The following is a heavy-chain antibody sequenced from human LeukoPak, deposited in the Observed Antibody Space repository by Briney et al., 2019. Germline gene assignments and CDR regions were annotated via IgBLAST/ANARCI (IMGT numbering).Heavy chain of an antibody. J-gene: IGHJ5*02. Sequence: SETLSLTCAVYGGSFSGYYWSWIRQPPGKGLEWIGEINHSGSTNYNPSLKSRVTISVDTSKNQFSLKLSSVTAADTAVHYCARGLRREHHRRVPRLNWFDPWGQGTLVTVSS. CDR2: INHSGST. D-gene: IGHD1/OR15-1a*01. CDR3: ARGLRREHHRRVPRLNWFDP. CDR1: GGSFSGYY. V-gene: IGHV4-34*01.